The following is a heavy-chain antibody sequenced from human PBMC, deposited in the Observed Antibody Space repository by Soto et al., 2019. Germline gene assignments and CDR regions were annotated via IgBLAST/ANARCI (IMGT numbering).Heavy chain of an antibody. CDR1: GFTFSSYS. D-gene: IGHD1-26*01. CDR2: ISSSSSYI. Sequence: GGSLRLSCAASGFTFSSYSMNWVRQAPGKGLEWVSSISSSSSYIYYADSVKGRFTITRDNAKNSLYLQMNSLRAEDTAVYYCARDRIVGASYYYYYYGMDVWGQGTTVTVSS. V-gene: IGHV3-21*01. CDR3: ARDRIVGASYYYYYYGMDV. J-gene: IGHJ6*02.